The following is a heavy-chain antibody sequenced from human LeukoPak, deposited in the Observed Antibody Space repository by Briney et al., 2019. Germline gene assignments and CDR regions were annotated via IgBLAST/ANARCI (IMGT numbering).Heavy chain of an antibody. CDR3: ANLPGYCSGDSCYPD. Sequence: PGGSLRLSCAASGFTFSGYAMSWVRQAPGKGLEWVSTISDNGGRTYYADSVKGRFTISRDNSKNTLFLQMNSLRAEDTAVYYCANLPGYCSGDSCYPDWGQGTLVTVSS. CDR1: GFTFSGYA. J-gene: IGHJ4*02. V-gene: IGHV3-23*01. D-gene: IGHD2-15*01. CDR2: ISDNGGRT.